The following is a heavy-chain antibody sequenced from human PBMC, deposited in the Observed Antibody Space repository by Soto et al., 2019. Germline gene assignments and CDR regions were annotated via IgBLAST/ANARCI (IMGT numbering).Heavy chain of an antibody. V-gene: IGHV4-39*01. CDR1: DDSSNNRSYY. Sequence: SETLSLTCTVTDDSSNNRSYYWGWIRHPPGKGLEWIGSIYYSGSTYNNPSLKSRVSMSVDTSKNQFSLKLRSVTAADTALYYCARQRTSVVTQAYFDSWGQGSLVTVSS. CDR3: ARQRTSVVTQAYFDS. J-gene: IGHJ4*02. CDR2: IYYSGST. D-gene: IGHD2-21*02.